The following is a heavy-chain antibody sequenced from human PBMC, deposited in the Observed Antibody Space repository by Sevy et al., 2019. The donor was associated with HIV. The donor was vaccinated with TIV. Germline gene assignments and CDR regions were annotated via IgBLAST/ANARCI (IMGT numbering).Heavy chain of an antibody. CDR1: GYSFTSQW. V-gene: IGHV5-51*01. CDR2: IYPDESDI. CDR3: ARHRSSGYYDDAFDL. D-gene: IGHD3-22*01. Sequence: GESLKISCKGSGYSFTSQWIGWVRQMPGKGLEWMGIIYPDESDISYSPSFQGQVTISADKSISTAYLHWSSLKASDTAMYYCARHRSSGYYDDAFDLWGQGTMVTVSS. J-gene: IGHJ3*01.